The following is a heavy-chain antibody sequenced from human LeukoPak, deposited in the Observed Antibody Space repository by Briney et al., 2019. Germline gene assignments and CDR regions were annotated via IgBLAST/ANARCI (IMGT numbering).Heavy chain of an antibody. CDR3: ERDGLLWFGELLPDAFDI. D-gene: IGHD3-10*01. Sequence: GGSLRLSCAASGFTFSTYGMHWVRQAPGKGLEWVAFIRDDGSNKYYADSVKGRFTISRDNSKNTLYLQMNSLRAEDTAVYYCERDGLLWFGELLPDAFDIWGKGTRVRVSS. CDR2: IRDDGSNK. V-gene: IGHV3-30*02. CDR1: GFTFSTYG. J-gene: IGHJ3*02.